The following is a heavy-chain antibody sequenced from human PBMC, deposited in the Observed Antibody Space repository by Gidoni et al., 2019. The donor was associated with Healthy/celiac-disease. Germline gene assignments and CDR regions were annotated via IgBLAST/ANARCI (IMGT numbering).Heavy chain of an antibody. CDR1: GGSFSGYY. Sequence: QVQPQQWGAGLLKPSEPLSLTCAVYGGSFSGYYWSWIRQPPVKGLEWIGEINHSGSTNYNPSLTSRVTISVDTSKNQFSLKLRSVTAADTAVYYCARGRKSYGFDYWGQGTLVTVSS. D-gene: IGHD5-18*01. V-gene: IGHV4-34*01. J-gene: IGHJ4*02. CDR2: INHSGST. CDR3: ARGRKSYGFDY.